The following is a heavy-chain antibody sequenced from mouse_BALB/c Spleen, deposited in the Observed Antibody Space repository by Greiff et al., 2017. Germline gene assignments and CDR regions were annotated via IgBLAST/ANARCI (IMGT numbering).Heavy chain of an antibody. V-gene: IGHV5-6*01. CDR1: GFTFSSYG. J-gene: IGHJ2*01. CDR2: ISSGGSYT. D-gene: IGHD3-1*01. Sequence: EVHLVESGGDLVKPGGSLKLSCAASGFTFSSYGMSWVRQTPDKRLEWVATISSGGSYTYYPDSVKGRFTISRDNAKNTLYLQMSSLKSEDTAMYYCARPPSGGYDEGYYFDYWGQGTTLTVSS. CDR3: ARPPSGGYDEGYYFDY.